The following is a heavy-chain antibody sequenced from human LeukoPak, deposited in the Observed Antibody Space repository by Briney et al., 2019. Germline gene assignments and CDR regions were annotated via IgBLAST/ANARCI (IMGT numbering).Heavy chain of an antibody. J-gene: IGHJ4*02. D-gene: IGHD2-21*02. CDR1: GGSISSSSYY. CDR3: ARVRVTRLPPDY. CDR2: IYYSGST. V-gene: IGHV4-39*07. Sequence: SETLSLTCTVSGGSISSSSYYWGWIRQPPGKGLEWIGSIYYSGSTYYNPSLKSRVTISVDTSKNQFSLKLSSVTAADTAVYYCARVRVTRLPPDYWGQGTLVTVSS.